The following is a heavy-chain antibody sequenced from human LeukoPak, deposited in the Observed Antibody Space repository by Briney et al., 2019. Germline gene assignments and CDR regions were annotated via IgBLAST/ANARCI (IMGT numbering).Heavy chain of an antibody. CDR2: IAVGTGDT. J-gene: IGHJ3*02. V-gene: IGHV1-58*01. Sequence: ASVKVSCKASGVIFSSWAVQWVRQARGQGLEWIGWIAVGTGDTKYPHKLQDTSTITRDMSTSTVYMELSSVRPEDTAVYSCAADLYYFGSGSKYMGDAFDIWGQGTMVSVSS. CDR1: GVIFSSWA. CDR3: AADLYYFGSGSKYMGDAFDI. D-gene: IGHD3-10*01.